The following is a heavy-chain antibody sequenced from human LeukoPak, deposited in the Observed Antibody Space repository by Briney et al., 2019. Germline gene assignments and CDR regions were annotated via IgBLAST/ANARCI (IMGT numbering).Heavy chain of an antibody. Sequence: ASVKVSCKASGYTFTSYAMHWVRQAPGRRLEWMGWINAGNGNTKYSQKFQGRVTITRDTSASTAYMELSSLRSEDTAVYYCARVEGSGWPFDYWGQGTLVTVSS. J-gene: IGHJ4*02. CDR1: GYTFTSYA. CDR3: ARVEGSGWPFDY. CDR2: INAGNGNT. V-gene: IGHV1-3*01. D-gene: IGHD6-19*01.